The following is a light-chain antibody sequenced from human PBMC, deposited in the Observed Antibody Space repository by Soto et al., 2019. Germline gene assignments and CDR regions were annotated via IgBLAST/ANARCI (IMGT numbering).Light chain of an antibody. CDR3: QQRSNWLT. CDR2: DAS. J-gene: IGKJ3*01. Sequence: EIVLTQSPATLSLSPGERDTLSCRASQSVSSYLAWYQQKPGQAPRLLIYDASNRATGIPARFSGSGSGTDFTLTISSLEPEDFAVYYCQQRSNWLTF. CDR1: QSVSSY. V-gene: IGKV3-11*01.